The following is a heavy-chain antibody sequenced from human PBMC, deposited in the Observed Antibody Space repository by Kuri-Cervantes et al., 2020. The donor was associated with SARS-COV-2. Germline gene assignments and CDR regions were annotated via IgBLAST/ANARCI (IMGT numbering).Heavy chain of an antibody. CDR2: IYYSGST. D-gene: IGHD6-6*01. Sequence: SETLSLTCTVSGGSISSYYWSWIRQPPGKGLEWIGSIYYSGSTYYNPSLKSRVTISVDTSKNQFSLKLSSVTAADTAVYYCARREIAARRLFDYWGQGTLVTVSS. J-gene: IGHJ4*02. CDR3: ARREIAARRLFDY. V-gene: IGHV4-39*01. CDR1: GGSISSYY.